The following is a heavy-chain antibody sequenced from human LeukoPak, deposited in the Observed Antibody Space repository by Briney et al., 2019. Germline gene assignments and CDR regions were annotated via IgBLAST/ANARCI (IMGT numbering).Heavy chain of an antibody. CDR1: GFTFSDYY. J-gene: IGHJ4*02. D-gene: IGHD3-10*01. V-gene: IGHV3-11*01. CDR3: AKSAPNSGAYLGAFGYFDY. CDR2: ISSSGSTI. Sequence: GGSLRLSCTASGFTFSDYYMSWIRQAPGKGLEWVSYISSSGSTIYYADSVKGRFTISRDNAMNSLYLQMNSLRAVDTAVYFCAKSAPNSGAYLGAFGYFDYWGQGTLVTVSS.